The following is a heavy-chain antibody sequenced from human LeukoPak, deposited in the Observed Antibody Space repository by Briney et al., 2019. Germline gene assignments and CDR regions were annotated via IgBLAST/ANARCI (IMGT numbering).Heavy chain of an antibody. Sequence: ASVKVSCKASGYTFTGYYMHWVRQAPGQGLEWMGWINPNSGGTNYAQKFQGRVTMTRDTSISTAYMELSRLRSDDTAVYYCARGHVLLWFGELLTDYWGQGTLVTVSS. V-gene: IGHV1-2*02. CDR1: GYTFTGYY. J-gene: IGHJ4*02. CDR3: ARGHVLLWFGELLTDY. D-gene: IGHD3-10*01. CDR2: INPNSGGT.